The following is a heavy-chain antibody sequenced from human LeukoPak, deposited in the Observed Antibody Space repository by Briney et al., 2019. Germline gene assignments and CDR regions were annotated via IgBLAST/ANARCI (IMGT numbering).Heavy chain of an antibody. Sequence: PSETLSLTCTVSGGSISRHYWMWIRQPPGKGLEWLGYNYYTGSTNYNSSLGGRITILIDTSKNQFSLTLTSVIAADTAVYYCARQGGGYDWGQGILVTVSS. CDR1: GGSISRHY. V-gene: IGHV4-59*08. CDR3: ARQGGGYD. D-gene: IGHD5-12*01. J-gene: IGHJ4*02. CDR2: NYYTGST.